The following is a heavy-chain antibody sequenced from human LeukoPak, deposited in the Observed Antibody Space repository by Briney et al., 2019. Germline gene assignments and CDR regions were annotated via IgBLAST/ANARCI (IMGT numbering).Heavy chain of an antibody. J-gene: IGHJ4*02. V-gene: IGHV1-2*02. CDR2: ITPNGDT. Sequence: GASVKVSCKASGYTFTDYYMHWVRQAPGQGLEWMGWITPNGDTNYAQKFQGRITMTRDTSISTAYLELSRLRSDDTAVYYCVRDSPSSELDLDYWGQGSLVTVSS. CDR3: VRDSPSSELDLDY. CDR1: GYTFTDYY. D-gene: IGHD6-13*01.